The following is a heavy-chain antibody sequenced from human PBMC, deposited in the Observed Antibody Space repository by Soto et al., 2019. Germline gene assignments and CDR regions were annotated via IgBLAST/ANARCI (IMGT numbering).Heavy chain of an antibody. CDR1: GYSFTSYA. CDR3: ARVGGGTYFNYYDLDV. J-gene: IGHJ6*02. Sequence: QVQLVQSGAEVKKPGASVKVACKASGYSFTSYAMHWVRQAPGQRLEWMGWINAGNGNTKYSENFQGRVTITRDTSDPTAYMERSSLRSEDTAVYYCARVGGGTYFNYYDLDVWGQGTTVTVSS. V-gene: IGHV1-3*01. D-gene: IGHD1-26*01. CDR2: INAGNGNT.